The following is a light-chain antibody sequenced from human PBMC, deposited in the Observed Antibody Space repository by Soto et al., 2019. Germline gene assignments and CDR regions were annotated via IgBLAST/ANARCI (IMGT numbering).Light chain of an antibody. V-gene: IGKV3-20*01. CDR2: GAS. J-gene: IGKJ1*01. CDR1: QSVSSNF. Sequence: EIVLTQSPGTLSLSPGERATLPCRASQSVSSNFLAWYQQKPGQAPRLLIYGASSRATGIPDRFSGSGSGTDFPLPISRLEPEGFAVYYCQQYGSSPRTFGQGPKVEIK. CDR3: QQYGSSPRT.